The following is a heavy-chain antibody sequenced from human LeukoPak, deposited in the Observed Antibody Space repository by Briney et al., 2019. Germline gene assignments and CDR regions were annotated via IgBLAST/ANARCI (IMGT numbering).Heavy chain of an antibody. CDR2: IKSDGINT. Sequence: PGGSLRLSCAASGFTFSSYWMHWVRQAPGKGLVWVSRIKSDGINTNYADSVKGRFTISRDNAKNTLYLQMNSLRAEDTAVYYCARAGHYYDSSGSYLYWGQGTLVTVSS. CDR1: GFTFSSYW. J-gene: IGHJ4*02. D-gene: IGHD3-22*01. V-gene: IGHV3-74*01. CDR3: ARAGHYYDSSGSYLY.